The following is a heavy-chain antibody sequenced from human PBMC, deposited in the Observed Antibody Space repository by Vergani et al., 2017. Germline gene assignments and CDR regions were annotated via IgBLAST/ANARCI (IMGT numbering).Heavy chain of an antibody. CDR2: IHNRGKT. J-gene: IGHJ2*01. Sequence: QVWMEESGPGLVKPSETLSLTCSVSGYSIGSGFYWAWIRQSPGEGLQWLTSIHNRGKTYHNPSLKSRVSVSLDTSKNRFSLNLTSVTATDTAGYYCARSQGDYGYFDLWVPGALVTVSS. CDR3: ARSQGDYGYFDL. D-gene: IGHD4-17*01. CDR1: GYSIGSGFY. V-gene: IGHV4-38-2*01.